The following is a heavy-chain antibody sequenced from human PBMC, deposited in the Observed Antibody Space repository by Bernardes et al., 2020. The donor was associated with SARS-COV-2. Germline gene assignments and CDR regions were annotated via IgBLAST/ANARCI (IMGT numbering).Heavy chain of an antibody. V-gene: IGHV1-18*01. Sequence: ASVKVSCKASGYTFTSYGISWVRQAPGQGLEWMGWISAYNGNTNYAQKLQGRVTMTTDTSTSIAYMELRSLRSDDTAVYYCARGTQLWFGELLHYGMDVWGQGTTVTVSS. CDR1: GYTFTSYG. D-gene: IGHD3-10*01. CDR3: ARGTQLWFGELLHYGMDV. CDR2: ISAYNGNT. J-gene: IGHJ6*02.